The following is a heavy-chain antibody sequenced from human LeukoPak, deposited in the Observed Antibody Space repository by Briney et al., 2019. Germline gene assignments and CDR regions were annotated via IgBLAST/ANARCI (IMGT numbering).Heavy chain of an antibody. CDR3: ARGVPVAGLDF. CDR2: IYHSGST. J-gene: IGHJ4*02. D-gene: IGHD6-19*01. Sequence: SETLSLTCTVSGGSTSSSNYYWGWIRQPPGKGLEWIGEIYHSGSTNYNPSLKSRVTISVDKSKNQFSLKLSSVTAADTAVYHCARGVPVAGLDFWGQGTLVTVSS. V-gene: IGHV4-39*07. CDR1: GGSTSSSNYY.